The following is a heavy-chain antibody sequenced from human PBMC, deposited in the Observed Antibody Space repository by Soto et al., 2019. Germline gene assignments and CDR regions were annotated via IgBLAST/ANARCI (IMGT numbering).Heavy chain of an antibody. J-gene: IGHJ4*02. V-gene: IGHV4-31*03. CDR3: ARGGNAYYDILTPHY. CDR2: IYYSGST. D-gene: IGHD3-9*01. Sequence: SEILSLTCTVSGGSIGSGGYYWSWIRQHPGKGLEWIGYIYYSGSTYYNPSLKSRVTVSVDTSKNQFSLKLSSVTAADTAVYYCARGGNAYYDILTPHYWGQGTMLTVYS. CDR1: GGSIGSGGYY.